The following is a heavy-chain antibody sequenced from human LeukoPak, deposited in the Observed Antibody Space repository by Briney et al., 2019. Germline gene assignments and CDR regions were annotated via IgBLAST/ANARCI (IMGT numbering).Heavy chain of an antibody. J-gene: IGHJ4*02. CDR2: IYWDDDK. CDR3: ARPFGVEPFFDY. V-gene: IGHV2-5*02. CDR1: GFSLSTSGVG. D-gene: IGHD3-3*01. Sequence: SGPTLVKPTQTLTLTCTFSGFSLSTSGVGVGWIRQPPGKALEWLALIYWDDDKRYSPSLKSRLTITKDTSKNQVVLTMTNIAPVDTATYYCARPFGVEPFFDYWGQGTLVTVSS.